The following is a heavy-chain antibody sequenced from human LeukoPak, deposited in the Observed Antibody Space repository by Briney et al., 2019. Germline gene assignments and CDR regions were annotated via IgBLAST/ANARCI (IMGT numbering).Heavy chain of an antibody. J-gene: IGHJ4*02. V-gene: IGHV1-69*04. CDR3: ARARDFYSNLDY. D-gene: IGHD4-11*01. CDR2: IIPILGIA. Sequence: AASVKVSCKASGGTFSSYAISWVRQAPGQGLEWMGRIIPILGIANYAQKFQGRVTITADESTSTAYMELSSLRSEDTAVYYCARARDFYSNLDYWGQGTLVTVSS. CDR1: GGTFSSYA.